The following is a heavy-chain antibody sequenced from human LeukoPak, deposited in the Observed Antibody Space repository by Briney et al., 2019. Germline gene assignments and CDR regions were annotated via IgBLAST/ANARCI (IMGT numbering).Heavy chain of an antibody. CDR2: IKEDGSEK. CDR3: VRDNPRCCGVIPANIDDY. J-gene: IGHJ4*02. CDR1: GFIFTDYW. V-gene: IGHV3-7*01. Sequence: GGSLRLSCAASGFIFTDYWMYWVRQAPGRGLAWVANIKEDGSEKNYVDSVKGRFTISRDNAKNSLHLQMNSLRAEDTAVYYCVRDNPRCCGVIPANIDDYWGQGTLVTVSS. D-gene: IGHD2-21*01.